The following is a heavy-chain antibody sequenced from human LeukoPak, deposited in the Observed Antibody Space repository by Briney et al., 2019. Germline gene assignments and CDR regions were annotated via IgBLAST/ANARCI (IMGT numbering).Heavy chain of an antibody. J-gene: IGHJ6*02. CDR2: ISYDGSNK. CDR3: AGHLDNWNYRLDV. V-gene: IGHV3-30*03. CDR1: GFTFSSYG. D-gene: IGHD1-7*01. Sequence: GGSLRLSCAASGFTFSSYGMHWVRQAPGKGLEWVAVISYDGSNKYYADSVKGRFTISRDNSKNTLYLQMNSLRAEDTAVYYCAGHLDNWNYRLDVWGQGTTVTVSS.